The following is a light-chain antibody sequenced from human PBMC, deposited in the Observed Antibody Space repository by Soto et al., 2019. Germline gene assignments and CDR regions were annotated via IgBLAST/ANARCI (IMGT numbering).Light chain of an antibody. J-gene: IGKJ4*01. Sequence: DIQMTQSPSTLGASVGDTVTISCRASQSVSHWLAWYQQKPGKAPKLLIYKTSRLQSGVPSRFSGSGSGTDFTLKISSLQPDDFAIYYCQQYNSSGLTFGGGTTVDI. CDR2: KTS. CDR3: QQYNSSGLT. V-gene: IGKV1-5*03. CDR1: QSVSHW.